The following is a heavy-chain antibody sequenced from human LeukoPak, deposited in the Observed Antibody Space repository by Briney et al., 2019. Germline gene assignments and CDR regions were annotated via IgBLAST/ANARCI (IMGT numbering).Heavy chain of an antibody. CDR2: IGPSGAVT. CDR3: AKYATGYAPDFDY. V-gene: IGHV3-23*01. CDR1: GFTFETYA. J-gene: IGHJ4*02. D-gene: IGHD5-12*01. Sequence: PGGSLRLSCAGSGFTFETYAMTWVRQAPGKGLEWSSVIGPSGAVTHYAESVKGRFTISRDNSKNTLYLQMNNLRVEDTAIYFCAKYATGYAPDFDYWGRGTLVTVSS.